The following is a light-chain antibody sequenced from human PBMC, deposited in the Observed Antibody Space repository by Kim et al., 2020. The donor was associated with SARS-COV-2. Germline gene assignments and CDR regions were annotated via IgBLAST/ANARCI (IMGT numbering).Light chain of an antibody. J-gene: IGKJ2*01. CDR3: QHYSRFPYT. V-gene: IGKV1-5*03. CDR2: RAS. CDR1: QTISTW. Sequence: SASVGDRVTITCRASQTISTWLAWYQQKPGKAPNRLIYRASTLESGVPSRFIGSGSGTEFTLTIDSLQPDDFATYFCQHYSRFPYTFGQGTKLEI.